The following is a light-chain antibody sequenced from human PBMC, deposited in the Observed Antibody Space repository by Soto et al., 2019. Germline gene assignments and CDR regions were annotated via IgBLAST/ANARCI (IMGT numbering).Light chain of an antibody. CDR1: SSDVGGYKY. Sequence: QSALTQPASVSGSPGQSITISCTGTSSDVGGYKYVSWYQQRPGKAPKLLIYEVTNRPSGVSNRFSGSKSGNTASVTISGLQAEDEADYYCSSYTSTNTQVFGTGTKVTVL. CDR3: SSYTSTNTQV. V-gene: IGLV2-14*03. J-gene: IGLJ1*01. CDR2: EVT.